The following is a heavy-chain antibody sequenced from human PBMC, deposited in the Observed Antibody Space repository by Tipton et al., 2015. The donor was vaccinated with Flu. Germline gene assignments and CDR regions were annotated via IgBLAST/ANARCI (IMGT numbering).Heavy chain of an antibody. CDR1: GFSVSSNY. J-gene: IGHJ4*02. D-gene: IGHD1/OR15-1a*01. CDR2: IYSGGTT. V-gene: IGHV3-53*01. CDR3: ARGEQRYYFDF. Sequence: QLVQSGGGLIQPGGSMRLSCAASGFSVSSNYMSWVRQAPGKGLEWVSVIYSGGTTYYADSVKGRSTISRDNSKNTLYLQMNSLRAEDTVVYYCARGEQRYYFDFWGQGTLVTVSS.